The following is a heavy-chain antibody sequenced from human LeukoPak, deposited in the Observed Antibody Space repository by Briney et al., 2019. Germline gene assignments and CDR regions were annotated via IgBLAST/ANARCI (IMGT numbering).Heavy chain of an antibody. J-gene: IGHJ5*02. CDR1: GYTFTGYY. CDR3: ARGLIAAAGTRWFDP. CDR2: INPNSGGT. Sequence: ASVKVSFRASGYTFTGYYMHWVRPAPGQGLAWMGWINPNSGGTNYAQKFQGSVSMTRDTSISTAYMELSRLRSDDTAVYYCARGLIAAAGTRWFDPWGQGTLVTVSS. D-gene: IGHD6-13*01. V-gene: IGHV1-2*02.